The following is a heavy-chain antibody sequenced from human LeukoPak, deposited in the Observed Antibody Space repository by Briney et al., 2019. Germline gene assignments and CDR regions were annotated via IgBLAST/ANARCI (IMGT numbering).Heavy chain of an antibody. CDR2: ITPNSGGT. D-gene: IGHD1-26*01. V-gene: IGHV1-2*02. Sequence: ASVKVSCKASGYTFTGYYMHWVRQAPGQGLEWMGWITPNSGGTNYAQKLQGRVTMTRDTAISTAYMELSRLRSDDTAVYYCAREVFGATMIDYWGQGTLVTVSS. CDR3: AREVFGATMIDY. J-gene: IGHJ4*02. CDR1: GYTFTGYY.